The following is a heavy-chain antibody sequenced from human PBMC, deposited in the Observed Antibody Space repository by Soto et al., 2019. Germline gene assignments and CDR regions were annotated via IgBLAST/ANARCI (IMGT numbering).Heavy chain of an antibody. CDR1: GFTFSSYW. Sequence: EVQLVESGGGLVQPGGSLRLSCAASGFTFSSYWMHWVHQAPGKGLVWVSRINSDGSSTSYADSVKGRFTISRDNAKNTLYLQMNSLRAEDTAVYYCARDARYCSGGSCYGDWFDPWGQGTLVTVSS. V-gene: IGHV3-74*01. CDR2: INSDGSST. D-gene: IGHD2-15*01. CDR3: ARDARYCSGGSCYGDWFDP. J-gene: IGHJ5*02.